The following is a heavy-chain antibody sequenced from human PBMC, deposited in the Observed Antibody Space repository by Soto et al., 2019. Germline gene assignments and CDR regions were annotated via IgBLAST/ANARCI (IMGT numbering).Heavy chain of an antibody. CDR2: IYYSGST. Sequence: SETLSLTCTVSGGSISSYYWSWIRQPPGKGLEWIGYIYYSGSTNYNPSLKSRVTISVDTSKNQFSLKLSSVTAADTAVYYCARERDAYKLIDXWGQGTLVTVSX. J-gene: IGHJ4*02. V-gene: IGHV4-59*01. D-gene: IGHD2-2*01. CDR1: GGSISSYY. CDR3: ARERDAYKLIDX.